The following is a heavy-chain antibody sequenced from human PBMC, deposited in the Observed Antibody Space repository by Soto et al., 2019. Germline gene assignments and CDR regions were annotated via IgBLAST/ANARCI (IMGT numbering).Heavy chain of an antibody. CDR3: ARLRNGFDP. V-gene: IGHV4-59*01. CDR1: GGSISSYY. Sequence: SETLSLTCSVSGGSISSYYWSWIRQPPGKGLEWIGYIYYSGRTNYNPSLKSRVTISVDTSKNQFSLKLSSVTAADPAVYYCARLRNGFDPWGQGPLVTVSS. CDR2: IYYSGRT. J-gene: IGHJ5*02.